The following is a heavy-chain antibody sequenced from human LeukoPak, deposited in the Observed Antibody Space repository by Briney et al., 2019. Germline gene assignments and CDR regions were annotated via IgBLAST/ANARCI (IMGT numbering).Heavy chain of an antibody. Sequence: GASVKVSCKASGYTFTGYYMHWVRQAPGQGLEWMGWINPNRGGTNYAQKFQGRVTMTRDTSISTAYMELSRLRSDDTAVYYCARGSSGWYAYFQHWGQGTLVTVSS. CDR1: GYTFTGYY. D-gene: IGHD6-19*01. J-gene: IGHJ1*01. V-gene: IGHV1-2*02. CDR2: INPNRGGT. CDR3: ARGSSGWYAYFQH.